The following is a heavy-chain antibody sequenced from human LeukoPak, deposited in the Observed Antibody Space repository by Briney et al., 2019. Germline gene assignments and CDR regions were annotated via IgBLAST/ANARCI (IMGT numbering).Heavy chain of an antibody. D-gene: IGHD3-3*01. CDR1: GYTFTGYY. CDR2: INPNSGGT. J-gene: IGHJ5*02. V-gene: IGHV1-2*04. Sequence: ASVKVSCKASGYTFTGYYMHWVRQAPGQGLEWMGWINPNSGGTNYAQKFQGWVTMTRDTSISTAYMELSRLRSDDTAVYYCARGPIFGVVIIKDWFDPWGQGTLVTVSS. CDR3: ARGPIFGVVIIKDWFDP.